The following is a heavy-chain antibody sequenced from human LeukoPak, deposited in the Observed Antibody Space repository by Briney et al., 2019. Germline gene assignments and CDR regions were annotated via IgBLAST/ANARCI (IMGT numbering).Heavy chain of an antibody. CDR1: GYTFTSYY. CDR3: ARGMGFSSGWYEGGYCDY. CDR2: INPSGGST. Sequence: ASVKVSCKASGYTFTSYYMHWVRQAPGQGREGMGIINPSGGSTSYAQKFQGRVTMTRDTSTSTAYMELRSLRSDDTAVYYCARGMGFSSGWYEGGYCDYGAQGTLVSVSS. J-gene: IGHJ4*02. V-gene: IGHV1-46*01. D-gene: IGHD6-19*01.